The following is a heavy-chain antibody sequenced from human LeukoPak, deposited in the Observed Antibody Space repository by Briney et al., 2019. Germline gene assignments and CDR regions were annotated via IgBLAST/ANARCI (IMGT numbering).Heavy chain of an antibody. D-gene: IGHD6-19*01. CDR2: ISGSGGST. V-gene: IGHV3-23*01. CDR3: AKDVRYSSGWYFDY. J-gene: IGHJ4*02. CDR1: GFTFTTYS. Sequence: GGSLRLSCAASGFTFTTYSMNWVRQAPGKGLEWVSAISGSGGSTYYADSVKGRFTISRDNSKNTLYLQMNSLRAEDTAVYYCAKDVRYSSGWYFDYWGQGTLVTVSS.